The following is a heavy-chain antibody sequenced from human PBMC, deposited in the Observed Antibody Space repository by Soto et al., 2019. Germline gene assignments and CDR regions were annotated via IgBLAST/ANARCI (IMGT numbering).Heavy chain of an antibody. V-gene: IGHV1-69*01. CDR1: GGTFSSYA. J-gene: IGHJ3*02. CDR3: ARGYSLYRGSYWDAFDI. D-gene: IGHD1-26*01. Sequence: QVQLVQSGAEVKKPGSSVKVSCKASGGTFSSYAISWVRQAPGQGLEWMGGIIPIFGTANYAQKFQGRVTITADESTSTAYMELSSQRSEDTAVYYCARGYSLYRGSYWDAFDIRGQGTMVTVSS. CDR2: IIPIFGTA.